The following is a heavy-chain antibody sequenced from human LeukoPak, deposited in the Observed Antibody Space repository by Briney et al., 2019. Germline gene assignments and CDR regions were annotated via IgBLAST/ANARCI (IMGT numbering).Heavy chain of an antibody. J-gene: IGHJ6*03. D-gene: IGHD2-21*02. V-gene: IGHV3-11*04. Sequence: PGGSLRLSCAASGFTFSDYYMSWIRQAPGKGLEWVSYISSSGSTIYYADSVKGRFTISRDNAKNSLYPQMNSLGAEDTAVYYCARGDYDYYYYMDVWGKGTTVTVSS. CDR2: ISSSGSTI. CDR3: ARGDYDYYYYMDV. CDR1: GFTFSDYY.